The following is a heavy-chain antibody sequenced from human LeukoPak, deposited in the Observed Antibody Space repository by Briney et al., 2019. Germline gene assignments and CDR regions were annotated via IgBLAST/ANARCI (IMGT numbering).Heavy chain of an antibody. D-gene: IGHD6-19*01. V-gene: IGHV3-23*01. CDR3: ARGWLQPDS. CDR1: GFTFSSCA. Sequence: GGSLRLSCAASGFTFSSCAMSWVRQAPGKGLEWVSGISSSGGSTYYADSVKGRFTISRDNSKNTLYLQMNSLRADDTAVYFCARGWLQPDSWGQGTLVTVSS. J-gene: IGHJ4*02. CDR2: ISSSGGST.